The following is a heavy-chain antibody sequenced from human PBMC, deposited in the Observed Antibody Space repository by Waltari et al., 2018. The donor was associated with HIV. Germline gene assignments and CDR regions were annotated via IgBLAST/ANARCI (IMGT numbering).Heavy chain of an antibody. CDR3: ARDQHKEDFWSGADY. J-gene: IGHJ4*02. CDR2: ISYDGSNK. CDR1: GFTFSSYA. Sequence: QVQLVESGGGVVQHGRSLSLSCAAAGFTFSSYAMHWVRQAPGKGLDWVAVISYDGSNKYYADAVKGRFTISRDNSKNTLYLQMNSLRAEDTAVYYCARDQHKEDFWSGADYWGQGTLVTVSS. D-gene: IGHD3-3*01. V-gene: IGHV3-30*04.